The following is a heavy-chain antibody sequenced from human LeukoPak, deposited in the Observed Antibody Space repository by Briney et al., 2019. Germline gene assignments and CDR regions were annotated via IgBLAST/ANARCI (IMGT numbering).Heavy chain of an antibody. V-gene: IGHV3-48*01. CDR3: SRVVQDVTGADY. CDR2: IHSTSGSI. D-gene: IGHD3-9*01. CDR1: GFTFSSYH. J-gene: IGHJ4*02. Sequence: PGGSLRLSCAASGFTFSSYHMNWVRQAPGKGLEWLSYIHSTSGSIHYADSVKGRFTISRDNARNSLCLQMNSLRAEDTAVYYCSRVVQDVTGADYWGQGTLVIVSS.